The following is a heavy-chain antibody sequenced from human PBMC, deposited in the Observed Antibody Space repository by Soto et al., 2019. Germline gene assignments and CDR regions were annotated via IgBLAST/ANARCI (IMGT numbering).Heavy chain of an antibody. V-gene: IGHV3-23*01. CDR3: AKGRTFFDF. J-gene: IGHJ4*02. CDR1: GFAFSNYA. CDR2: ISDGDGAT. D-gene: IGHD3-16*01. Sequence: EVHLLESGGGLVQPGGSLRISCAASGFAFSNYAMTWVRQAPGKGLEWVSDISDGDGATHYADSVKCRFTISRDDSKNTLYLQLERLTAEDAAVYYCAKGRTFFDFWGQGTLVSVSS.